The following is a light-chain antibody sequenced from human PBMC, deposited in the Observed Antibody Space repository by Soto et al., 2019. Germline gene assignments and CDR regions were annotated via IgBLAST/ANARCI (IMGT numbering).Light chain of an antibody. CDR1: QSVSSSY. CDR2: GAS. J-gene: IGKJ1*01. CDR3: LQYGDSPGT. Sequence: EIVLTQSPGTLSLSPGDRATLSCRASQSVSSSYLAWYHQKPGQAPSLLIYGASNRATGIPDRFSGSGSGTDFTLTISRLEPEDVAVYYCLQYGDSPGTVGQGTKVEIK. V-gene: IGKV3-20*01.